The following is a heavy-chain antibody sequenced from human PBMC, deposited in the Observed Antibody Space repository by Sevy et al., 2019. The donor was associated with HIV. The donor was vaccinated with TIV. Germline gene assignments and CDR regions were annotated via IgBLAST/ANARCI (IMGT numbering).Heavy chain of an antibody. Sequence: SETLSLTCAVSGGSISSYYWSWIRQPPGKGLEFIGWIHYSGKTKYNPSVSSRVSLSVDTSRNQFSLKLYSLTAADMAVYYCARHASQGDYPLDLWGQGTLVTVSS. D-gene: IGHD4-17*01. CDR3: ARHASQGDYPLDL. CDR1: GGSISSYY. CDR2: IHYSGKT. J-gene: IGHJ4*02. V-gene: IGHV4-59*08.